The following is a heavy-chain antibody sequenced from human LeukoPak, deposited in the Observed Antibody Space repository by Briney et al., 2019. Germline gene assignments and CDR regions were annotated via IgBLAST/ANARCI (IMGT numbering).Heavy chain of an antibody. CDR1: GGSISSGGYS. D-gene: IGHD3-22*01. CDR2: IYHSGST. V-gene: IGHV4-30-2*01. J-gene: IGHJ4*02. CDR3: ARVPYYYDSSGYFDY. Sequence: NASETLSLTCAVSGGSISSGGYSWSWVRQPPGKGLEWIGYIYHSGSTYYNPSLKSRVTISVDRSKNQFSLKLSSVTAADTAVYYCARVPYYYDSSGYFDYWGQGTLVTVSS.